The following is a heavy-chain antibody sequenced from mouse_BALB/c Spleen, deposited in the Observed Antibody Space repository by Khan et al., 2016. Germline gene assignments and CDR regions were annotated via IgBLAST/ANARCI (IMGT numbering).Heavy chain of an antibody. CDR1: GFIFSSYT. D-gene: IGHD2-3*01. CDR3: TDICDGYYEFAY. J-gene: IGHJ3*01. Sequence: EVELVESGGGLVKPGGSLKLSCAASGFIFSSYTMSWVRQTPEKRLEWVATISSGGSYIYYQDSVKGRFTISRDNAKNTLYMQMSSLKSEDTAMYYCTDICDGYYEFAYWGQGTLVTVST. V-gene: IGHV5-6-4*01. CDR2: ISSGGSYI.